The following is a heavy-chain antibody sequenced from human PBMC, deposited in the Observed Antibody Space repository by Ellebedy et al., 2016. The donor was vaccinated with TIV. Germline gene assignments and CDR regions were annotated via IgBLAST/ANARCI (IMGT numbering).Heavy chain of an antibody. J-gene: IGHJ6*02. Sequence: GESLKISCKGSGYTFTNHWNAWLRQIPGKGLEWMGIIDPGDSDARYNPSFEGQVTISADKSVTTAYLRLSSLKTSDTATYYCARHSHYLFYFNGMDVWGQGTTVTVSS. D-gene: IGHD1-26*01. V-gene: IGHV5-51*01. CDR2: IDPGDSDA. CDR1: GYTFTNHW. CDR3: ARHSHYLFYFNGMDV.